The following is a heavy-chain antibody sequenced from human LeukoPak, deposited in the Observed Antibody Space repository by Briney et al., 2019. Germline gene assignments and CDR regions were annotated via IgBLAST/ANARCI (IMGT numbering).Heavy chain of an antibody. Sequence: NPSETLSLTCTVSGGSISSSSYYWGWIRQPPGKGLEWIGSIYYSGSTYYNPSLKSQVTISVDTSKNQFSLKLSSVTAADTAVYYCARVSGSYYYYYYYMDVWGKGTTVTISS. D-gene: IGHD1-26*01. J-gene: IGHJ6*03. V-gene: IGHV4-39*07. CDR2: IYYSGST. CDR3: ARVSGSYYYYYYYMDV. CDR1: GGSISSSSYY.